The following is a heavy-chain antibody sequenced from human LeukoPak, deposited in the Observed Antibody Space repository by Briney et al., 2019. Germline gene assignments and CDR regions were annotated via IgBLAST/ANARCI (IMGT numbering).Heavy chain of an antibody. J-gene: IGHJ4*02. CDR3: VSITMIVVVIDY. Sequence: HAGGSLRLSCAAPGFTFSSYAMSWVRQAPGKGLEWVSAISGSGGSTYYADSVKGRFTISRDNSKNTLYLQMNSLRAEDTAVYYCVSITMIVVVIDYWGQGTLVTVSS. V-gene: IGHV3-23*01. D-gene: IGHD3-22*01. CDR1: GFTFSSYA. CDR2: ISGSGGST.